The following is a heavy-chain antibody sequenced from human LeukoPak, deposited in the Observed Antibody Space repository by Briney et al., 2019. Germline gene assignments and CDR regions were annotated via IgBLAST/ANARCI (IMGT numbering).Heavy chain of an antibody. J-gene: IGHJ3*02. Sequence: GGPLRLSCAASGFTFSSYWMHWVRQAPGKGLVWVSRINSGGTGTNYADSVKGRFTISRDNAKNTLYLQMNSLRAEDTAVYYCASVTVLGKRNAFDNWGRGTMVTVSS. D-gene: IGHD7-27*01. CDR1: GFTFSSYW. CDR2: INSGGTGT. CDR3: ASVTVLGKRNAFDN. V-gene: IGHV3-74*01.